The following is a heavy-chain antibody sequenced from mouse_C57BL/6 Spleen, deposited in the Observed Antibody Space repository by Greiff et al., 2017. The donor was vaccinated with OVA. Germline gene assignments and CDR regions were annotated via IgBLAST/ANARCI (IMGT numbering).Heavy chain of an antibody. J-gene: IGHJ4*01. CDR1: GFTFSDYG. Sequence: EVKLMESGGGLVKPGGSLKLSCAASGFTFSDYGMHWVRQAPEKGLEWVAYISSGSSTIYYADTVKGRFTISRDNAKNTLFLQMTSLRSEDTAMYYCARNRGYYAMDYWGQGTSVTVSS. V-gene: IGHV5-17*01. D-gene: IGHD3-1*01. CDR3: ARNRGYYAMDY. CDR2: ISSGSSTI.